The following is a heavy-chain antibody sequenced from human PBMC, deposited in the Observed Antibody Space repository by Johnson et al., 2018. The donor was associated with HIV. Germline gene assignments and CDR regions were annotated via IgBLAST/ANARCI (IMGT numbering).Heavy chain of an antibody. D-gene: IGHD4-11*01. J-gene: IGHJ3*02. Sequence: QVQLVESGGGVVQPGRSLRLSCAASGFTFNNYGMHWVRQAPGKGLEWVAVIYSGGSTYYADSVKGRFTISRDNAKNSLYRQMHRLRAEDTAVYYCARDSGTVDYDAFDNWGQGTMVTVSS. CDR2: IYSGGST. V-gene: IGHV3-NL1*01. CDR1: GFTFNNYG. CDR3: ARDSGTVDYDAFDN.